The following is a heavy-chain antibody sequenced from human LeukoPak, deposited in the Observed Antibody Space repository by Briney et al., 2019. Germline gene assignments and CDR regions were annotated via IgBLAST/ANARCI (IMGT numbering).Heavy chain of an antibody. V-gene: IGHV4-59*01. CDR3: ARVEGATHIDY. CDR2: IPYSGST. CDR1: GFTFSTYW. J-gene: IGHJ4*02. D-gene: IGHD1-26*01. Sequence: PGGSLRLSCVASGFTFSTYWMHWVRQAPGKGLEWIGYIPYSGSTTYNPSLKSRVTISLDTSRYQFSLRLSTVTAADTAVYYCARVEGATHIDYWGRGTLVTVTP.